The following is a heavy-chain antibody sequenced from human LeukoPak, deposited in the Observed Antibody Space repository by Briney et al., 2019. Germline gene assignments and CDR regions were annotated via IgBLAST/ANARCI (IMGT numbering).Heavy chain of an antibody. J-gene: IGHJ4*02. D-gene: IGHD2-15*01. CDR3: ARAPRPYCSGGSCPPYFDY. CDR2: INHSGST. V-gene: IGHV4-34*09. Sequence: SETLSLTCAVYGGSFSGYYWSWIRQPPGKGLEWIGEINHSGSTNYNPSLKSRVTISVDTSKNQFSLKLSSVTAADTAVYYCARAPRPYCSGGSCPPYFDYWGQGTLVTVSS. CDR1: GGSFSGYY.